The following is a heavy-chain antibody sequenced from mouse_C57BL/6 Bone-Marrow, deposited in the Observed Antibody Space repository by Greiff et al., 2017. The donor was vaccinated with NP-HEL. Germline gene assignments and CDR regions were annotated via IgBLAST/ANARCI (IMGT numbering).Heavy chain of an antibody. CDR2: IDPETGGT. CDR1: GYTFTDYE. D-gene: IGHD3-3*01. J-gene: IGHJ2*01. V-gene: IGHV1-15*01. Sequence: QVQLQQSGAELVRPGASVTLSCKASGYTFTDYEMHWVKQTPVHGLEWIGAIDPETGGTAYNQKFKGKAILTADKSSSTAYMELRSLTSEDSAVYYCTRGGPNGRLDYWGKGTTLTVSS. CDR3: TRGGPNGRLDY.